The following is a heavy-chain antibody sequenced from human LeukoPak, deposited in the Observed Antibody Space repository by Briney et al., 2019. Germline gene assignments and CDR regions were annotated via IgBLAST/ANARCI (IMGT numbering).Heavy chain of an antibody. Sequence: PSQTLSLTCTVSGGSISSGGYYWSWIRQHPGKGLVWFGYIYYSGSTYYNPYLKSRVTISVDTSQNQFSLKLSSVTAADTAVYYCARVHRNYDILTGHRRDGAFDILGQGTMVTDCS. V-gene: IGHV4-31*03. D-gene: IGHD3-9*01. CDR1: GGSISSGGYY. CDR3: ARVHRNYDILTGHRRDGAFDI. J-gene: IGHJ3*02. CDR2: IYYSGST.